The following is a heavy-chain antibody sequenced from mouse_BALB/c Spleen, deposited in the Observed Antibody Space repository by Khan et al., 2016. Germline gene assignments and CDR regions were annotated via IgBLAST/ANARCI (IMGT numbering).Heavy chain of an antibody. J-gene: IGHJ3*01. CDR1: GFNIKDTY. V-gene: IGHV14-3*02. CDR3: ARSPYDYDVGFAY. D-gene: IGHD2-4*01. Sequence: VQLQQSGAELVKPGASVKLSCTASGFNIKDTYMHWVKQRPEQGLEWIGRIDPANGNTKYDPKFQGKATITAEPSSNTAYLQLSSLTSEDTAVYYCARSPYDYDVGFAYWGQGTLVTVSA. CDR2: IDPANGNT.